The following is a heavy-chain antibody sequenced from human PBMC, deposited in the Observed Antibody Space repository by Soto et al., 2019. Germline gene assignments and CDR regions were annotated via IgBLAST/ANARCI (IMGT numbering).Heavy chain of an antibody. CDR1: GGSISSYY. CDR2: IYYSGST. V-gene: IGHV4-59*01. Sequence: SETLSLTCTVSGGSISSYYWSWIRQPPGKGLEWIGYIYYSGSTNYNPSLKSRVTISVDTSKNQFSLKLSSVTAADTAVYYCARGDSSGWYESVDTFGSFDYWGQGTLVTVSS. D-gene: IGHD6-19*01. CDR3: ARGDSSGWYESVDTFGSFDY. J-gene: IGHJ4*02.